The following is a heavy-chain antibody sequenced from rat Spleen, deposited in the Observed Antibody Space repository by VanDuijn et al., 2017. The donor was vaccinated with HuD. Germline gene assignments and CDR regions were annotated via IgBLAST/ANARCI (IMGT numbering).Heavy chain of an antibody. D-gene: IGHD1-5*01. V-gene: IGHV5-20*01. Sequence: EVQLVESGGGLVQPGRSLKLSCAASGFTFSDYYMAWVRQAPTKGLEWVAFISYDGSSTYYRDSVKGRFTISRDNAKSSLYLQMDSLRSEDTATYYCTTRGTVEGEYVMDAWGQGASVTVSS. CDR3: TTRGTVEGEYVMDA. CDR2: ISYDGSST. CDR1: GFTFSDYY. J-gene: IGHJ4*01.